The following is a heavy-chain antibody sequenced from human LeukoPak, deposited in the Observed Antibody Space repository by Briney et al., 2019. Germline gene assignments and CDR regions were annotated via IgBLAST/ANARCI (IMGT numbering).Heavy chain of an antibody. D-gene: IGHD6-19*01. CDR2: INPNSGGT. V-gene: IGHV1-2*02. CDR3: ARWPVHSSGWYGLDYFDY. CDR1: GYTFTGYY. J-gene: IGHJ4*02. Sequence: ASVKVSCKASGYTFTGYYMHWVRQAPGQGLEWMGWINPNSGGTNYAQKFQGRVTMTRDTSISTAYMELSRLRSDDTAAYYCARWPVHSSGWYGLDYFDYWGQGTLVTVSS.